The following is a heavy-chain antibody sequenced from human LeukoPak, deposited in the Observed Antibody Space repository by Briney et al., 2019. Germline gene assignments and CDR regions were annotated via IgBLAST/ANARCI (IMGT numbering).Heavy chain of an antibody. CDR2: IKTQVYGGTT. D-gene: IGHD1-1*01. CDR3: TRDHRDDWNPGYYFDY. Sequence: GGSLRLSCTASGFAFGDFAMNWVRQAPGKGLEWVGFIKTQVYGGTTEYAASVKGRFTISRDDPKAIAYLQMNSLKTEDTAVYYCTRDHRDDWNPGYYFDYWGQGTLVTVSS. V-gene: IGHV3-49*04. J-gene: IGHJ4*02. CDR1: GFAFGDFA.